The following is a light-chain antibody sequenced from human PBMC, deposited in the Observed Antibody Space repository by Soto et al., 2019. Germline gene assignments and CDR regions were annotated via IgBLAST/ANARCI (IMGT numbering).Light chain of an antibody. J-gene: IGKJ1*01. V-gene: IGKV1-5*01. Sequence: DIQMTQSPSTLSASVGDRVTITCRASQSISDWLAWYQQKPGKAPKLLIHDASSLESGVPSRFSGSGSGTEFTLTITSLQPDDFAIYYCQQYNSYPWTFGQGTKVDVK. CDR3: QQYNSYPWT. CDR1: QSISDW. CDR2: DAS.